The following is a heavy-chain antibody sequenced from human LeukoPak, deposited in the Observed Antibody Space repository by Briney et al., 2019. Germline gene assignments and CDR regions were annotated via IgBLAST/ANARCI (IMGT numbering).Heavy chain of an antibody. CDR2: INPSGGST. CDR1: GYTFTSYY. V-gene: IGHV1-46*01. D-gene: IGHD5-18*01. J-gene: IGHJ6*02. CDR3: ARDYGYTYSGRGHYYYGMDV. Sequence: ASVKVSCKASGYTFTSYYMHWVRQAPGQGLEWMGIINPSGGSTSYAQKFQGRVTMTRDMSTSTVYMELSSLRSEDTAVYYCARDYGYTYSGRGHYYYGMDVWGQGTTVTVSS.